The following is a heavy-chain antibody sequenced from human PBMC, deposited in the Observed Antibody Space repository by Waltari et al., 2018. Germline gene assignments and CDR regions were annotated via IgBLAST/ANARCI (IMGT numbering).Heavy chain of an antibody. CDR1: GYTLTGYY. V-gene: IGHV1-2*06. CDR2: INPNSGGT. D-gene: IGHD3-22*01. CDR3: AKGQEHYYDNSGSFVS. Sequence: QVQLVQRGAEVTQPGASVKGSCTASGYTLTGYYIHWVRQAPGQGLEWMGRINPNSGGTNYAQKFQGRVTMTRDTSINTAYMELSRLRPDDTAVYYCAKGQEHYYDNSGSFVSWGQGTLVTVSS. J-gene: IGHJ5*01.